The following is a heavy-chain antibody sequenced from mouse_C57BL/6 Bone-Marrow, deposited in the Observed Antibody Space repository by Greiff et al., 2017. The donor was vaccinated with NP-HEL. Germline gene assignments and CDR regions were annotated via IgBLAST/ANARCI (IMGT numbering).Heavy chain of an antibody. D-gene: IGHD2-3*01. Sequence: EVQLQQSVAELVRPGASVKLSCTASGFNIKNTYMHWVKQRPEQGLEWIGRIDPANGNTKYAPKFQGKATITADTYSNTAYLQLSSLTSEDNAIYYWAAIYDGYAHWYFDVWGTGTTVTVSS. J-gene: IGHJ1*03. CDR2: IDPANGNT. CDR1: GFNIKNTY. CDR3: AAIYDGYAHWYFDV. V-gene: IGHV14-3*01.